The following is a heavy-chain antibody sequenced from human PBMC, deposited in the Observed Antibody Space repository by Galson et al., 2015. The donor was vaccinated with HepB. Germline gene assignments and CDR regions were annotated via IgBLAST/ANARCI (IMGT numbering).Heavy chain of an antibody. CDR1: GGSISSYY. Sequence: SETLSLTCTVSGGSISSYYWSWIRQPPGKGLEWIGYTYYSGSTNYNPSLKSRVTISVDTSKNQFSLRLSSVTAADTAVYYCARSSAAGTLYYYYYMDVWGKGTTVTVSS. D-gene: IGHD6-13*01. CDR2: TYYSGST. V-gene: IGHV4-59*01. J-gene: IGHJ6*03. CDR3: ARSSAAGTLYYYYYMDV.